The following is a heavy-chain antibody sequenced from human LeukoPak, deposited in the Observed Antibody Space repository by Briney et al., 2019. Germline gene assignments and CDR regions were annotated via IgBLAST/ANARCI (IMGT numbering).Heavy chain of an antibody. CDR2: LYHSGST. CDR3: ARDRGVRGVIRGWFDP. V-gene: IGHV4-38-2*02. Sequence: PSETLSLTCAVSGYSISSGYYWGWIRQPPGKGLEWIGSLYHSGSTYYNPSLKSQVTISVDTSKNQFSLKLSSVTAADTAVYYCARDRGVRGVIRGWFDPWGQGTLVTVSS. J-gene: IGHJ5*02. D-gene: IGHD3-10*01. CDR1: GYSISSGYY.